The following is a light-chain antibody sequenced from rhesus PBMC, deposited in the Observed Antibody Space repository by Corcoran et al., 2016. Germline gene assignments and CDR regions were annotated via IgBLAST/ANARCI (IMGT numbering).Light chain of an antibody. CDR3: QQHGNSPYS. J-gene: IGKJ2*01. CDR1: QGISNW. CDR2: RAS. V-gene: IGKV1-69*01. Sequence: DIQMTQSPSSLSASVGDRVTITCRASQGISNWLAWYQQKPGKAPKLLIYRASNLDTGVPSRFSGSGSETDFTLTISNLQPEDIATYYCQQHGNSPYSFGQGTKVEIK.